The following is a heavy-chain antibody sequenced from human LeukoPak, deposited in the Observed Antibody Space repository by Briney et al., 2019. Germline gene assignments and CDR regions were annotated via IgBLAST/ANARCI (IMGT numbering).Heavy chain of an antibody. CDR1: GYTFTSYG. J-gene: IGHJ4*02. CDR2: ISAYNGNT. V-gene: IGHV1-18*01. D-gene: IGHD3-10*01. Sequence: ASVKVSCKASGYTFTSYGISWVRQAPGRGLEWMGWISAYNGNTNYAQKLQGRVTMTTDTSTSTAYMELRSLRSDDTAVYYCAVTHSGSYYSYFDYWGQGTLVTVSS. CDR3: AVTHSGSYYSYFDY.